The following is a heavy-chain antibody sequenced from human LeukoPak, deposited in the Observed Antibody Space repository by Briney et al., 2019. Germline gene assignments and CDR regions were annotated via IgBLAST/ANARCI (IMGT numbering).Heavy chain of an antibody. CDR1: GFTFSSYA. CDR3: ARGDIQLWSPLDI. V-gene: IGHV3-30-3*01. CDR2: ISYDGSNE. J-gene: IGHJ3*02. Sequence: GGSLRLSCAASGFTFSSYAMHWVRQAPGKGLEWVAVISYDGSNEYYADSVKGRCTISRDNSKNTLYLQMSSLRAEDTAVYYCARGDIQLWSPLDIWGQGTMVTVSS. D-gene: IGHD5-18*01.